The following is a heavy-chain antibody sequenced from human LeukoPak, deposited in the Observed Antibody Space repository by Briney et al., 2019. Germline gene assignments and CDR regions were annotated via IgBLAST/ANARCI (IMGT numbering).Heavy chain of an antibody. Sequence: ASVKVSCKASGYTFTGYYMHWVRQAPGQGLEWMGWINPNSGGTNYAQTFQGRVTMTRDTSISTAYMELSRLRSDDTAVYYCARGPPIAVAHFDYWGQGTLVTVSS. J-gene: IGHJ4*02. D-gene: IGHD6-19*01. V-gene: IGHV1-2*02. CDR2: INPNSGGT. CDR3: ARGPPIAVAHFDY. CDR1: GYTFTGYY.